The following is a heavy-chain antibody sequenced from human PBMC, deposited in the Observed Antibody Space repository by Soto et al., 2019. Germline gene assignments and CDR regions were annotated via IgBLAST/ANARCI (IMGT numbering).Heavy chain of an antibody. CDR2: ISSSGSTI. Sequence: GGSLRLSCAASGFTFSDYYMSWIRQAPGKGLEWVSYISSSGSTIYYADPVKGRFTISRDNAKNSLYLQMNSLRAEDTAVYYYARADWNDHGGAFDIWGQGTMVTVSS. CDR1: GFTFSDYY. CDR3: ARADWNDHGGAFDI. D-gene: IGHD1-1*01. J-gene: IGHJ3*02. V-gene: IGHV3-11*01.